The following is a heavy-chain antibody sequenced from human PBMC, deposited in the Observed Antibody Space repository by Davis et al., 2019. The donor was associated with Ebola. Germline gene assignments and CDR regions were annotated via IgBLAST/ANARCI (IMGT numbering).Heavy chain of an antibody. J-gene: IGHJ4*02. Sequence: GGSLRLSCAASGFTFSSYEMNWVRQAPGKGLEWISYISGSGSAIHYADSVKGRFTISRDNAKNSLSLQMNSLRAEDTAIYYCTRSPSTAAFPLDYWGPGTLVTVSS. CDR1: GFTFSSYE. D-gene: IGHD6-6*01. CDR2: ISGSGSAI. CDR3: TRSPSTAAFPLDY. V-gene: IGHV3-48*03.